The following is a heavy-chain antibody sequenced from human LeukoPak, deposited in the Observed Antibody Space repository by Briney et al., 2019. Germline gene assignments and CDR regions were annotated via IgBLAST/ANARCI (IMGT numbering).Heavy chain of an antibody. V-gene: IGHV1-2*02. CDR1: GYTFTGYY. D-gene: IGHD2-2*02. CDR2: INPNSGGT. J-gene: IGHJ4*02. Sequence: ASVKVSCKASGYTFTGYYMHWVRQAPGQGLEWMGWINPNSGGTNYAQEFQGRVTMTRDTSISTAYMELSRLRSDDTAVYYCARGHCSSTSCHIYSLDYWGQGTLVTVSS. CDR3: ARGHCSSTSCHIYSLDY.